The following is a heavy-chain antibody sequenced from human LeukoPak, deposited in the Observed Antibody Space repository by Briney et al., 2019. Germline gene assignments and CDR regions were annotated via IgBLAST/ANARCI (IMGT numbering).Heavy chain of an antibody. V-gene: IGHV4-30-4*01. Sequence: PSETLSLTCTVSGGSISSGDYYWSWIRQPPGKGLEWIGYIYYSGSTYYNPSLKSRVTISVDTSKNQFSLKLSSMTAADTAVYYCARDPSPMVRGVTDAFDIWGQGTMVTVSS. CDR3: ARDPSPMVRGVTDAFDI. CDR2: IYYSGST. CDR1: GGSISSGDYY. J-gene: IGHJ3*02. D-gene: IGHD3-10*01.